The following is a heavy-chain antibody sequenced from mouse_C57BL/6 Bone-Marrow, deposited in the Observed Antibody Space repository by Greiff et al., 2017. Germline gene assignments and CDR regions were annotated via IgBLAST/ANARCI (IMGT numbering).Heavy chain of an antibody. D-gene: IGHD2-4*01. CDR2: ISGGGGNT. CDR1: GFTFSSYT. J-gene: IGHJ3*01. Sequence: EVQRVESGGGLVKPGGSLKLSCAASGFTFSSYTMSWVRQTPGKRLEWVATISGGGGNTYYTDSVKGRFTISRDKAKNTLYLQMSSLRSEDTALYYCARGGKDYDWFAYWGQGTLVTVSA. V-gene: IGHV5-9*01. CDR3: ARGGKDYDWFAY.